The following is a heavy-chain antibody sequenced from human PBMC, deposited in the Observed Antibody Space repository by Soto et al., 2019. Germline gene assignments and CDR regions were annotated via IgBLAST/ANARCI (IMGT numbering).Heavy chain of an antibody. CDR1: GGTFSSYA. D-gene: IGHD6-13*01. CDR3: AISPYSSSWYGVY. CDR2: IIPIFGTA. V-gene: IGHV1-69*13. J-gene: IGHJ4*02. Sequence: SVKVSCKASGGTFSSYAISWVRQAPGQGLEWMGGIIPIFGTANYAQKFQGRVTITADESTSTAYMELSSLRSEDTAVYYCAISPYSSSWYGVYWGQGTLVTVSS.